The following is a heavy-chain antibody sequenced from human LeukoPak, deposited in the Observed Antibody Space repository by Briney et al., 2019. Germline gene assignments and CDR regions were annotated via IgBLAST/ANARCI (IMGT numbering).Heavy chain of an antibody. CDR2: ISIGGDT. J-gene: IGHJ4*02. D-gene: IGHD2/OR15-2a*01. CDR3: ALLSGGTFDY. CDR1: AFVVTAIC. V-gene: IGHV3-53*01. Sequence: PGGSLRLSCAGSAFVVTAICLAWAHQAPGKGLEWISTISIGGDTYYGDSVKGRSAISRDESTNTLSLHLDSLRVEDMGVYDCALLSGGTFDYWGQGTQVTVAS.